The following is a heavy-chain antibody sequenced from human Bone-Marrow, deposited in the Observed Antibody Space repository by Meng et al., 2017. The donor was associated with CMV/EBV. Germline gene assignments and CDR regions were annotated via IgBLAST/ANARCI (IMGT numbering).Heavy chain of an antibody. Sequence: SVKVSCKASGGTFSSYTISWVRQAPGQGLEWMGRINPILGIANYAQKFQGRVTITADKSTSKAYMELGSLRYEDTAVYYCARGGTFYYGSGSDYLFDYWGQGTLVTVPS. CDR3: ARGGTFYYGSGSDYLFDY. CDR1: GGTFSSYT. J-gene: IGHJ4*02. CDR2: INPILGIA. V-gene: IGHV1-69*02. D-gene: IGHD3-10*01.